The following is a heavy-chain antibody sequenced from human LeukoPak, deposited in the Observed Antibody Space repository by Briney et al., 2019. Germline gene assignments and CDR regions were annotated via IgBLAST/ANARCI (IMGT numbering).Heavy chain of an antibody. Sequence: SETLSLTCAVSGASITSTFWWTWVRQPPGKGLEWIGDIYYSGNTNYNPSLKSRVTISVDKSNNQFSLNLNSVTAADTAVYYCASIEGPHSLAGYDQYYYYGMDVWGQGTTVTVSS. V-gene: IGHV4-4*02. CDR2: IYYSGNT. D-gene: IGHD5-12*01. J-gene: IGHJ6*02. CDR1: GASITSTFW. CDR3: ASIEGPHSLAGYDQYYYYGMDV.